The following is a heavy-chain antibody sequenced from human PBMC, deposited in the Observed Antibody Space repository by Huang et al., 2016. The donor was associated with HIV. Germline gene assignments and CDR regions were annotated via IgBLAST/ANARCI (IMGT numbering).Heavy chain of an antibody. V-gene: IGHV1-69*13. Sequence: QVQLVQSGAEVKKPGSSVKVSCKASGGTFNSYAINWVRQAPGEGLEWMGVFIPVLGTTKAAQKFQGRVTITADESTGTAYMELSSLRSNDTAVYYCARSQSGAATAMGSDYYYYNYMDVWGKGTTVTVSS. CDR3: ARSQSGAATAMGSDYYYYNYMDV. CDR2: FIPVLGTT. J-gene: IGHJ6*03. D-gene: IGHD5-18*01. CDR1: GGTFNSYA.